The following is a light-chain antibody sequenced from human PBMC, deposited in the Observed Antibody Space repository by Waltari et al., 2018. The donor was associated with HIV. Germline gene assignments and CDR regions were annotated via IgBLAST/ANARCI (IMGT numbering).Light chain of an antibody. CDR2: DVT. J-gene: IGLJ3*02. CDR1: SSDVGGYNY. V-gene: IGLV2-11*01. Sequence: QSALTQPRSVSGSPGQSVTISCTGTSSDVGGYNYVSWYQQNPGKAPKFIIYDVTKRPSGFPDRFSGSKSGNTASLTISGIQAEDEADYYCCSYAGNYPVLFGGGTKLTVL. CDR3: CSYAGNYPVL.